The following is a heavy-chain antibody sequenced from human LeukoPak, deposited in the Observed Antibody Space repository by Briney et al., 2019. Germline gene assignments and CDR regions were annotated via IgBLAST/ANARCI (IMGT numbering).Heavy chain of an antibody. V-gene: IGHV3-66*01. CDR1: GFTVSSYY. J-gene: IGHJ4*02. CDR3: ARDAGYSLGWLDFDY. D-gene: IGHD6-19*01. Sequence: GGSLRLSCAASGFTVSSYYMSWVRQAPGKGLEWVSVIYSGGSTYYADSVKGRFVISRDKPKNTVNLQLNSLRVEDTAVYYCARDAGYSLGWLDFDYLRQATLVTVSS. CDR2: IYSGGST.